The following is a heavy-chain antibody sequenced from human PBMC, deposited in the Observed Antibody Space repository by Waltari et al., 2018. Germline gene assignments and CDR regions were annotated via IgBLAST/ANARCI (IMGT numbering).Heavy chain of an antibody. V-gene: IGHV3-53*04. CDR1: GFTVSSNY. Sequence: EVQLVESGGGLVQPGGSLRLSCAASGFTVSSNYMSWVRQAPGKGLEWVSVIYGGGSRYYADSVKGRFTISRHNSKNTLYLQMNSLRAEDTAVYYCARLSIASAGTHFDYWGQGTLVTVSS. J-gene: IGHJ4*02. CDR3: ARLSIASAGTHFDY. CDR2: IYGGGSR. D-gene: IGHD6-13*01.